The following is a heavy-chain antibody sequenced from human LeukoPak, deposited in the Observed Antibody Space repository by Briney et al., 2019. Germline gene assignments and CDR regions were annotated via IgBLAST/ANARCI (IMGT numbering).Heavy chain of an antibody. D-gene: IGHD3-10*01. Sequence: SETLSLTCDVYGGSFSGYYWSWIRQPPGKGLEWIGEINHSGSTNYNPSLKSRVTISVDTSKNQFSLKLSSVTAADTAVYYCARGRITMVRGVGGYYYYGMDVWGKGTTVTVSS. CDR3: ARGRITMVRGVGGYYYYGMDV. V-gene: IGHV4-34*01. J-gene: IGHJ6*04. CDR2: INHSGST. CDR1: GGSFSGYY.